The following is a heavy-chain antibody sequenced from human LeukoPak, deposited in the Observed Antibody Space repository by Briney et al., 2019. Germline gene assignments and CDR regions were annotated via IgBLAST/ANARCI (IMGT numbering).Heavy chain of an antibody. J-gene: IGHJ3*02. CDR1: GGSFSGYY. Sequence: SETLSLTCAVYGGSFSGYYWSWIRQPPGKGLEWIGEINHSGSTNYNPSLKSRVTISVDTSKNQFSLKLSSVTAADTAVYYCARQKLYSFDIWGQGTMDTVSS. CDR3: ARQKLYSFDI. CDR2: INHSGST. V-gene: IGHV4-34*01. D-gene: IGHD1-1*01.